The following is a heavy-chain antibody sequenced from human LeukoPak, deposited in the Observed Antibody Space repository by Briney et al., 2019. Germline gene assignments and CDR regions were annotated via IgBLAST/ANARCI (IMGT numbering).Heavy chain of an antibody. J-gene: IGHJ4*02. Sequence: GSLRLSCATYGFTFSSYNLNWVRPAPGKGLEWVSSISTSSSYIYYADSVKGRFTISRDNAKNSLYLQLHSLRAEDTAVYYCARDVVVVVASDSNFDYWGQGTLVTVSS. CDR1: GFTFSSYN. D-gene: IGHD2-15*01. V-gene: IGHV3-21*01. CDR3: ARDVVVVVASDSNFDY. CDR2: ISTSSSYI.